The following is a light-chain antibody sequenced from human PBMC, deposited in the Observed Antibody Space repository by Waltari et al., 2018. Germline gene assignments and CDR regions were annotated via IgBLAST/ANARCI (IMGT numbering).Light chain of an antibody. Sequence: QSALTQPRPVSGSPGPSVTISCTGTSSAVGGYDYVSWYQQQSAKAPKLIIFGVTERPSGVPDRFSGSKSGNTASLTISGLQSEDEADYYCCSYAGSYTEVFGTGTTVTVL. V-gene: IGLV2-11*01. J-gene: IGLJ1*01. CDR1: SSAVGGYDY. CDR2: GVT. CDR3: CSYAGSYTEV.